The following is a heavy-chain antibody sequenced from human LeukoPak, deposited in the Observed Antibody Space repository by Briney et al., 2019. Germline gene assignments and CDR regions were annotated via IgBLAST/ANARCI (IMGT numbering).Heavy chain of an antibody. CDR3: AKGASIAAAVPDWYFDL. D-gene: IGHD6-13*01. Sequence: GRSLRLSCAASGLSVTSYWIGWVSQAPGKCMGWVSGITLNSASITHADSVKAPFPFSRASAKTSLYLHMKPLRARHMAFYYCAKGASIAAAVPDWYFDLWGRGTLVTVSS. V-gene: IGHV3-9*03. CDR2: ITLNSASI. CDR1: GLSVTSYW. J-gene: IGHJ2*01.